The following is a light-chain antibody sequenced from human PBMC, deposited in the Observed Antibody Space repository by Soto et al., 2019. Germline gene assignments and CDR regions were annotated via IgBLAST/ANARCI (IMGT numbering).Light chain of an antibody. Sequence: DIQMPQSPSTLSASVGDRVTITCRASQSISSWLAWYQQKPGKAPKLLIYDASSLESGDPSRFSGSGSGTEYTLTISSLQPDDFATYDCQQYNSYPQFGRGTKVEIK. V-gene: IGKV1-5*01. CDR2: DAS. J-gene: IGKJ1*01. CDR3: QQYNSYPQ. CDR1: QSISSW.